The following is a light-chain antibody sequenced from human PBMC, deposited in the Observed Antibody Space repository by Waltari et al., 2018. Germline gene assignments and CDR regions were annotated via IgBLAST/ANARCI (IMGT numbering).Light chain of an antibody. CDR3: QQYTTLPLT. J-gene: IGKJ4*01. V-gene: IGKV3-15*01. Sequence: EIVMTQSPGPLSVSPGEGATLSCRASQRVSSNVAWYQQRPGQAPRLLIFGASTRATGIPARFSGSESGTEFTLTISSLQSEDSAVYFCQQYTTLPLTFGGGTKVEI. CDR1: QRVSSN. CDR2: GAS.